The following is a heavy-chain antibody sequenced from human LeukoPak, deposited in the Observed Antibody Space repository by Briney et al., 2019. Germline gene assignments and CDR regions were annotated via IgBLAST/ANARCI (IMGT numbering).Heavy chain of an antibody. CDR1: GFTFSSYA. CDR2: INHSGST. V-gene: IGHV4-34*01. D-gene: IGHD2-2*02. CDR3: ARGVDCSSTSCYTRKVHFDY. Sequence: PGGSLRLSCAASGFTFSSYAMSWIRQPPGKGLEWIGEINHSGSTNYNPSLKSRVTISVDTSKNQFSLKLSSVTAADTAVYYCARGVDCSSTSCYTRKVHFDYWGQGTLVTVSS. J-gene: IGHJ4*02.